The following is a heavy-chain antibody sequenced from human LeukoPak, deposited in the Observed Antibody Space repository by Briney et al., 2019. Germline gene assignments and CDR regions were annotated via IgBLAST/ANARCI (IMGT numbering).Heavy chain of an antibody. CDR3: AREEGGYFDY. J-gene: IGHJ4*02. Sequence: SGGSLRLSCAASGFSFDDYDMSWVRQAPGKGLEWVSGINWNGGSTGYADSVKGRFTISRDNAKNSLYLQVSSLRAEDTALYYCAREEGGYFDYWGQGTLVTVSS. CDR1: GFSFDDYD. D-gene: IGHD3-16*01. CDR2: INWNGGST. V-gene: IGHV3-20*04.